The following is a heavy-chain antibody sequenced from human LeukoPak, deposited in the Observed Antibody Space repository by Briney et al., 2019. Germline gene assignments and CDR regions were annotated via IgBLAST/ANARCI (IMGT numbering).Heavy chain of an antibody. D-gene: IGHD3-10*01. Sequence: GGSLRLSCAASGFTFSSYTMNWVRQAPGKGLKWISYISSSSSTIYYADSVKGRFTISRDNAKNSLYLQMNSLRAEDTAVYYCASLLVHDVLGYWGQGTLVTVSS. J-gene: IGHJ4*02. CDR3: ASLLVHDVLGY. CDR1: GFTFSSYT. V-gene: IGHV3-48*01. CDR2: ISSSSSTI.